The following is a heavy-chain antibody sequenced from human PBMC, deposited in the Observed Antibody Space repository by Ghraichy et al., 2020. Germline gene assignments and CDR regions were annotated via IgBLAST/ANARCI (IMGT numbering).Heavy chain of an antibody. CDR3: VRRGPNDALDI. V-gene: IGHV6-1*01. CDR2: TFYRSKWYI. Sequence: SQTLSLTCAISGDSVSSNIVTWNWIRQSPSRGFEWLGRTFYRSKWYIDYALSVKSRATINPDTSVNQFSLQLSSVTLEDTALYYCVRRGPNDALDIWGPGTMVTVSS. D-gene: IGHD3-10*01. CDR1: GDSVSSNIVT. J-gene: IGHJ3*02.